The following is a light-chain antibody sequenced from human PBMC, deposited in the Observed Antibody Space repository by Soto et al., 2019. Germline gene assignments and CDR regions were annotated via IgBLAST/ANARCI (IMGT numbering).Light chain of an antibody. Sequence: DIVMTQSPLSLSVTPGEPASISCRSSQSLLHSNGYNYMDWYMQKPGQSPQLLIYMGSNRASGVPDRFSGSASGTDFTLKISRVESEDVGIYYCMQALQTPLTFGGGTKVDIK. V-gene: IGKV2-28*01. CDR2: MGS. J-gene: IGKJ4*01. CDR3: MQALQTPLT. CDR1: QSLLHSNGYNY.